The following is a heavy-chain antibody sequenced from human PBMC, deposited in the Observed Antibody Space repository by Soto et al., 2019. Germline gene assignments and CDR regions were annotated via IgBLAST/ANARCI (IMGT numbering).Heavy chain of an antibody. CDR1: GGSISSSY. Sequence: SETLSLTCTVSGGSISSSYWSWLRQPPGKGLEWIGYIFFTGSTNYNPSLKSRVTISVDTSKNQFSLRLTSVTAADTAVYYCAGKGNGFDPWGQGTLVTVSS. V-gene: IGHV4-59*01. CDR2: IFFTGST. CDR3: AGKGNGFDP. J-gene: IGHJ5*02.